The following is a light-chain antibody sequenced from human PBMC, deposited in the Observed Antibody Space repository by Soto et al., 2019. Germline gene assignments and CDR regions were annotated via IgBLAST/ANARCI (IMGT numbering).Light chain of an antibody. Sequence: DIQMTQSPSSLCASVGNRVSLTCQASQDISNYLNWYQQKPGKGPKLLISDASNLQTGVTSRFSGSGSGTDFTLTISSLQPEDIATYYCQPYDNLPVTFGQGTRLDIK. J-gene: IGKJ5*01. CDR3: QPYDNLPVT. V-gene: IGKV1-33*01. CDR2: DAS. CDR1: QDISNY.